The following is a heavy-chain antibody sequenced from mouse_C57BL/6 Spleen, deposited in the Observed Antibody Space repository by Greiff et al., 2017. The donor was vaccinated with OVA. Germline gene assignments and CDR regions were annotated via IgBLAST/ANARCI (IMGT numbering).Heavy chain of an antibody. CDR2: IDPSDSYT. Sequence: QVQLQQPGAELVKPGASVKLSCKASGYTFTSYWMQWVKQRPGQGLEWIGEIDPSDSYTNYNQKFKGKATLTVDTSSSTAYMQLSSLTSEDSAVYYCSRRHPGDFYYWGQGTTLTVSS. D-gene: IGHD4-1*01. CDR1: GYTFTSYW. J-gene: IGHJ2*01. V-gene: IGHV1-50*01. CDR3: SRRHPGDFYY.